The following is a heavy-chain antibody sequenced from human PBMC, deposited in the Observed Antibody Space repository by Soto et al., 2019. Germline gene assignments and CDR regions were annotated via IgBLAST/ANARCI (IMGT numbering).Heavy chain of an antibody. V-gene: IGHV1-69*13. D-gene: IGHD2-2*01. CDR1: GGTFSSYA. Sequence: ASVKVSCKASGGTFSSYAISWVRQAPGQGLEWMGGIIPIFGTANYAQKFQGRVTITADESTSTAYMELSSLRSEDTAVYYCARDYGSVPAAKSQYYYYYMDVWGKGTTVTVSS. J-gene: IGHJ6*03. CDR3: ARDYGSVPAAKSQYYYYYMDV. CDR2: IIPIFGTA.